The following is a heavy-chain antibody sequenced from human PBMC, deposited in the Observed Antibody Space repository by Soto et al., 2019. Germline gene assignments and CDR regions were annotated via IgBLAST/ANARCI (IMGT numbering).Heavy chain of an antibody. CDR2: IIPVVDVT. Sequence: QGQLVQSGAEVKKPGSSVRVSCKASGGSFDAYAINWVRQAPGQGLEWMGRIIPVVDVTNYGRRFQGRLTITADKSTTTDYMELNSLTSEDTAIYYCARSGTLDYWGQGTLVTVSS. V-gene: IGHV1-69*02. D-gene: IGHD1-1*01. CDR1: GGSFDAYA. J-gene: IGHJ4*02. CDR3: ARSGTLDY.